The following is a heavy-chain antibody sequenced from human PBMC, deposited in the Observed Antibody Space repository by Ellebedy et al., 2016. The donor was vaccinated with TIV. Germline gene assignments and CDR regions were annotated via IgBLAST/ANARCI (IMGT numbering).Heavy chain of an antibody. J-gene: IGHJ4*02. CDR3: ASRIQSNFDY. CDR1: GFTFSNYW. V-gene: IGHV3-7*01. Sequence: GGSLRLSCATSGFTFSNYWMTWVRQAPGKGLEWVANIKQDGSEKYYVDSVKGRFSISRDNAKNSLYLQMNSLTDEDTAVYYCASRIQSNFDYWGQGTLVTVSS. D-gene: IGHD2-21*01. CDR2: IKQDGSEK.